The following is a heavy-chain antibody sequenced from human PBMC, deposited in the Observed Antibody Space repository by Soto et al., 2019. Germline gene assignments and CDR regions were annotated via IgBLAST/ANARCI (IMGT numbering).Heavy chain of an antibody. CDR1: GGSISSGGYY. V-gene: IGHV4-31*03. CDR2: IYYSGST. J-gene: IGHJ5*02. D-gene: IGHD3-3*01. Sequence: SETLSLTCTVSGGSISSGGYYWSWIRQHPGKGLEWIGYIYYSGSTYYNPSLKSRVTISVDTSKNQFSLKLSSVTAADTAVYYCARGIARDDFWSGYYTGTGPRTENWFDPWGQGTLVTVSS. CDR3: ARGIARDDFWSGYYTGTGPRTENWFDP.